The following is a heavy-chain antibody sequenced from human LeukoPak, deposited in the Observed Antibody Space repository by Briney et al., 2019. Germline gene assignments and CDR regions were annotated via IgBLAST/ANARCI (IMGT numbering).Heavy chain of an antibody. Sequence: SQTLSLTCAVSGGSISSGGYSWSWIRQPPGKGLEWIGYIYHSGSTYYNPSLKSRVTISVDRSKNQFSLKLSSVTAADTAVYYCASSSGFIYHWFDPWGQGTLVTVSS. J-gene: IGHJ5*02. CDR2: IYHSGST. D-gene: IGHD3-22*01. CDR1: GGSISSGGYS. CDR3: ASSSGFIYHWFDP. V-gene: IGHV4-30-2*01.